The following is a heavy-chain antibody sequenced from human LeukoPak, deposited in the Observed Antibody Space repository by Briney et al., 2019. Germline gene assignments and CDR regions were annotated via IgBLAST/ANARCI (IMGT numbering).Heavy chain of an antibody. CDR1: GFTFSSYA. Sequence: GGSLRLSCAASGFTFSSYAMSWVRQAPGKGLEWVSAISGSGGSTYYADSVKGRFTISRDNSKNTLYLQMNSLRAEDTAVYYCAKSAYDYVWGSPTADHWGQGTLVTVSS. V-gene: IGHV3-23*01. CDR2: ISGSGGST. D-gene: IGHD3-16*01. CDR3: AKSAYDYVWGSPTADH. J-gene: IGHJ5*02.